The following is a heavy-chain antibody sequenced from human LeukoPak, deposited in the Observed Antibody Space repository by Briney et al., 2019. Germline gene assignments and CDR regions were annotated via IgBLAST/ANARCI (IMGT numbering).Heavy chain of an antibody. D-gene: IGHD3-3*01. Sequence: PGRSLRLSCAASGFTFNSYAMHWVRQAPGKGLEWVAAISYDGSNKKYADSVKGRFTISRDNAKNSLYLQMNSLRAEDTAVYYCARLREIPVFGVVTKSTSYFDYWGQGTLVTVSS. CDR2: ISYDGSNK. V-gene: IGHV3-30*04. CDR3: ARLREIPVFGVVTKSTSYFDY. J-gene: IGHJ4*02. CDR1: GFTFNSYA.